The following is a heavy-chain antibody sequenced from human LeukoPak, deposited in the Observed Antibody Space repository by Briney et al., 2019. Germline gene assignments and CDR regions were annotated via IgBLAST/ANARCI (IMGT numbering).Heavy chain of an antibody. D-gene: IGHD2-15*01. J-gene: IGHJ5*02. CDR2: INPSGGST. CDR1: GYTFTSYG. Sequence: ASVKVSCKASGYTFTSYGISWVRQAPGQGLEWMGIINPSGGSTSYAQKFQGRVTMTRDTSTSTVYMELSSLRSEDTAVYYCARYYDGYCSGGSCLGGWFDPWGQGTLVTVSS. CDR3: ARYYDGYCSGGSCLGGWFDP. V-gene: IGHV1-46*01.